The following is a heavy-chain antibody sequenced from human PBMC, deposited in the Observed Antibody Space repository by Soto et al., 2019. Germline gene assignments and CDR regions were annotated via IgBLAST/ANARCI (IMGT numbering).Heavy chain of an antibody. CDR3: ASRGYDFWSGLDP. J-gene: IGHJ5*02. V-gene: IGHV1-3*04. D-gene: IGHD3-3*01. CDR1: GYTFTAYG. Sequence: VASVKVSCKASGYTFTAYGIHWVRQAPGQRLEWMGWINTGNGHTKYSQKFQGRVTITRDTSARTAYMELNSLRSEDTAVYYCASRGYDFWSGLDPWGQGTLVTVSS. CDR2: INTGNGHT.